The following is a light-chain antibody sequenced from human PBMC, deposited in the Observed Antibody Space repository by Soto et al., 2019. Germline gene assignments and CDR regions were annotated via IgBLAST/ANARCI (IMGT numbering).Light chain of an antibody. J-gene: IGKJ3*01. CDR1: QSVSSY. V-gene: IGKV3-11*01. CDR3: QQSRT. Sequence: EIVLTQSPATLSLSPGERATLSCRASQSVSSYLAWYQQKSGQAPRLLIYDASNRATGIPARFSGSGSGTDFTLTISSLEPEDFAVYYCQQSRTFGPGTKVDIK. CDR2: DAS.